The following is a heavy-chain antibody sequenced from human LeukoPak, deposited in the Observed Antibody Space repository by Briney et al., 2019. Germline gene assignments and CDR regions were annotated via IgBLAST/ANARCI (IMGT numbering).Heavy chain of an antibody. J-gene: IGHJ5*02. CDR1: GFTFSSYG. Sequence: PGGSLRLSCAASGFTFSSYGMHWVRQAPGKGLEWVAFIRYDGSNKYYADSVKGRFTISRDNSKNTLYLQMNSLRAEDTAVYYCAKDRAAGDYVGWFDPWGQGTLVTVSS. CDR2: IRYDGSNK. D-gene: IGHD4-17*01. CDR3: AKDRAAGDYVGWFDP. V-gene: IGHV3-30*02.